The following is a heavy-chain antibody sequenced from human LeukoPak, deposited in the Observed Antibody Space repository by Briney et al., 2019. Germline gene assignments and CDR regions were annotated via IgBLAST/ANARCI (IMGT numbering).Heavy chain of an antibody. D-gene: IGHD4-17*01. Sequence: PSETLSLTCTVSGVSISSSGYFWGWIRQPPGKGLEWIGSIDHSGSTYYNPSLKGRVSISADTSKNQFSLKLSSVTAADTAVYYCARHNNYGDDYYYYYGMDVWGQGTTVTVSS. V-gene: IGHV4-39*07. J-gene: IGHJ6*02. CDR1: GVSISSSGYF. CDR2: IDHSGST. CDR3: ARHNNYGDDYYYYYGMDV.